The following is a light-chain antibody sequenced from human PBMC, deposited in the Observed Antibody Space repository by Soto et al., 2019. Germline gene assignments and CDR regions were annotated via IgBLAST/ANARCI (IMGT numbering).Light chain of an antibody. Sequence: IRVAQGPSSLSAFTGNRKNNTCQASQNITNNLSWYQQKPGKAPNLLIYHASKLAKGVTSRFSGSGSGTDFSFIIASLQREDLATYYCQQYYGLPPLTFGQGTRLEIK. V-gene: IGKV1-33*01. CDR1: QNITNN. J-gene: IGKJ5*01. CDR2: HAS. CDR3: QQYYGLPPLT.